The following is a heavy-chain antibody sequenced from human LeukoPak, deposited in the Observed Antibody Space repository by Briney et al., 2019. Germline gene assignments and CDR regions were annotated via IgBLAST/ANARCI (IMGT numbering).Heavy chain of an antibody. J-gene: IGHJ3*02. V-gene: IGHV3-21*01. CDR2: ISSSSSYI. Sequence: GGSLRLSCAASGFTFSSYSMNWVRQAPGKGLEWVSSISSSSSYIYYADSVTGRFTISRDNAKNSLYLQMNSLRAEDTAVYYCARGPRLFDAFDIWGQGTMVTVSS. CDR3: ARGPRLFDAFDI. CDR1: GFTFSSYS.